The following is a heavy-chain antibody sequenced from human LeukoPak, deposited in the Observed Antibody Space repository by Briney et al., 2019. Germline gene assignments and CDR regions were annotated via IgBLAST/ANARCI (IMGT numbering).Heavy chain of an antibody. CDR1: GFTVSSNY. CDR3: ARGDGVYVY. V-gene: IGHV3-53*01. D-gene: IGHD5/OR15-5a*01. CDR2: IYFGGTT. J-gene: IGHJ4*02. Sequence: RGESLKISCAASGFTVSSNYMTWVRQAPGQGLEWVSVIYFGGTTYYADSVKGRFTISRDNSKNTVYLQMNSLRVEDTAVYYCARGDGVYVYWGQGTLVTVSS.